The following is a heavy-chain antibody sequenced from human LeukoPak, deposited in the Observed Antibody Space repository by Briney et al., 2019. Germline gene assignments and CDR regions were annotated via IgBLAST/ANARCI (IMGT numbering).Heavy chain of an antibody. CDR1: GFTFSSYS. CDR2: ISSSSSYI. Sequence: GGSLRLSCAASGFTFSSYSMNWVRQAPGKGLEWVSSISSSSSYIYYADSVKGRFTISRDNAKNSLYLQMYSLRAEDTAVYYCARELSSSWHLVYYYYGMDVWGQGTTVTVSS. CDR3: ARELSSSWHLVYYYYGMDV. J-gene: IGHJ6*02. V-gene: IGHV3-21*01. D-gene: IGHD6-13*01.